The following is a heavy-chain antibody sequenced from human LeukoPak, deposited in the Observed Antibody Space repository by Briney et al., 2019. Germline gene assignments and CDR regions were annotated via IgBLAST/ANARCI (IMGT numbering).Heavy chain of an antibody. V-gene: IGHV4-4*02. D-gene: IGHD4-23*01. Sequence: PSQTLSLTCAVSGGSISSSSTNCWTWVRQPPEKGLEWIGEIYHSGATNYNPSLKSRVTMLLDKSKNQFSLKLNSVTAADTAVYYCARNGGNSDYDYWGQGTLVTVSA. CDR1: GGSISSSSTNC. CDR3: ARNGGNSDYDY. CDR2: IYHSGAT. J-gene: IGHJ4*02.